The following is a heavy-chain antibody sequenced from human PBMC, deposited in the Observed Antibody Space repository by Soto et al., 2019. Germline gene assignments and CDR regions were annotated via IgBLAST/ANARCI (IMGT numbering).Heavy chain of an antibody. V-gene: IGHV4-30-2*01. J-gene: IGHJ4*02. Sequence: SETLSLTCAVSGGSISSGGYSWSWIRQPPGKGLEWIGYIYHSGSTYYNPSLKSRVTISVDRSKNQFSLKLSSVTAADTAVYYCASLYDSSGYAPYWGQGTLVTVSS. CDR2: IYHSGST. D-gene: IGHD3-22*01. CDR3: ASLYDSSGYAPY. CDR1: GGSISSGGYS.